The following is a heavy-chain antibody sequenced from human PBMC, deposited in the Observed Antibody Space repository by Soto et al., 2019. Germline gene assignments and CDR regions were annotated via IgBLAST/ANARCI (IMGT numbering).Heavy chain of an antibody. D-gene: IGHD6-6*01. CDR3: ARPEYSSSSALDY. J-gene: IGHJ4*02. V-gene: IGHV3-21*01. CDR2: ISSSSSYI. Sequence: PGGSLRLSCAASGFTFSSYSMNWVRQAPGKGLEWVSSISSSSSYIYYADSVKGRFTISRDNAKNSLYLQMNSLRAEDTAVYYCARPEYSSSSALDYWGQGTLVTVSS. CDR1: GFTFSSYS.